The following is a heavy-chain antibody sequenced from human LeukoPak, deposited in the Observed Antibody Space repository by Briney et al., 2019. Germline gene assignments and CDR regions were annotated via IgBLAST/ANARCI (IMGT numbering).Heavy chain of an antibody. V-gene: IGHV4-30-2*02. Sequence: PSQTLSLTCTVSGGSISSGGYYWSWIRQPPGKGLEWIGYIYHSGSTYYNPSLKSRVTISVDTSKNQFSLKLSSVTAADTAVYCCASSDSGYDLQFDYWGQGTLVTVSS. CDR2: IYHSGST. CDR1: GGSISSGGYY. CDR3: ASSDSGYDLQFDY. D-gene: IGHD5-12*01. J-gene: IGHJ4*02.